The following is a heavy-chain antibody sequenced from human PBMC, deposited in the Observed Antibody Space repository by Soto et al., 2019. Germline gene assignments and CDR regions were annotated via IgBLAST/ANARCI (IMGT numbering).Heavy chain of an antibody. J-gene: IGHJ5*02. CDR2: IIPIFGTA. CDR1: GGTFSSYA. D-gene: IGHD2-2*01. CDR3: AREAGYCSRTSCYRGEFDP. V-gene: IGHV1-69*13. Sequence: SVKVSCKASGGTFSSYAISWVRQAPGQGLEWMRGIIPIFGTANYAQKFQGRVTITADESTSTAYMELSSLRSEDTAVYYCAREAGYCSRTSCYRGEFDPWGQGTLVTVPS.